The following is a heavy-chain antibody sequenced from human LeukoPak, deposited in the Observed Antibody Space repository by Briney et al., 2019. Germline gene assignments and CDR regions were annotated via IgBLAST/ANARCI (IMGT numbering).Heavy chain of an antibody. D-gene: IGHD5-24*01. J-gene: IGHJ4*02. CDR1: GGSISSYY. CDR3: AREDGYNSPYYFDY. Sequence: PSETLSLTCTVSGGSISSYYWSWIRQPPAKGRAWIGFIFYSGSTNYNPSVKSRVTISVDTSKNQFSLKLRSVTAADTAVYYCAREDGYNSPYYFDYWGQGTLVTVSS. CDR2: IFYSGST. V-gene: IGHV4-59*01.